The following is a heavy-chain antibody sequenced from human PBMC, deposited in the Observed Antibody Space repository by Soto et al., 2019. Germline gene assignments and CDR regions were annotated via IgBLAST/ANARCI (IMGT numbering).Heavy chain of an antibody. CDR1: GGSISSSSYY. D-gene: IGHD3-3*01. CDR3: ARLLWRNYYGMDV. V-gene: IGHV4-39*01. Sequence: SETLSLTCTVSGGSISSSSYYWGWIRQPPGKGLEWIGSIYYSGSTYYNPSLKSRVTISVDTSKNQFSLKLSSVTAADTAVYYCARLLWRNYYGMDVWGQGTTVTVSS. J-gene: IGHJ6*02. CDR2: IYYSGST.